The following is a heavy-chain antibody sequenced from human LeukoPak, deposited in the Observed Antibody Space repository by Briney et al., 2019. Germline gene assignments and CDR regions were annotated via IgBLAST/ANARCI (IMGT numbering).Heavy chain of an antibody. Sequence: GRSLRLSCAASGFTFSGYGMHWVRQAPGKGLEWVAVISYDGSNKYYADSVKGRFTISRDNAKNSLYLQMNSLRAEDTAVYYCARNKKGDRYTYGHDYWGQGTLVTVSS. CDR1: GFTFSGYG. CDR2: ISYDGSNK. CDR3: ARNKKGDRYTYGHDY. V-gene: IGHV3-30*03. J-gene: IGHJ4*02. D-gene: IGHD5-18*01.